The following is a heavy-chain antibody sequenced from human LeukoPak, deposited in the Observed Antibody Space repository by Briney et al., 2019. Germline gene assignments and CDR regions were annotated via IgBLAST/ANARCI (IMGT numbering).Heavy chain of an antibody. V-gene: IGHV3-20*04. D-gene: IGHD3-22*01. J-gene: IGHJ3*02. Sequence: GGSLRLSCAASGFNFDEYGMSWVRQTPGKGLEWVSGINWNGGSTGYADSVQGRFTISRDNAKNSLYLQMNSLRVDDTAFYYCARDSHLRITMIVLDPFDIWGQGTMVTVSS. CDR3: ARDSHLRITMIVLDPFDI. CDR2: INWNGGST. CDR1: GFNFDEYG.